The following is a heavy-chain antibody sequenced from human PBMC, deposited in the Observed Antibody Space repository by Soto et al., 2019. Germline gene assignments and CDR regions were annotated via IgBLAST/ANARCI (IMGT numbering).Heavy chain of an antibody. CDR1: GGSFSSYS. CDR2: IYYTGST. J-gene: IGHJ4*02. Sequence: SETLSLTCTVSGGSFSSYSWGWIRQPPGKGLEWIGQIYYTGSTNYNPSLNSRVTISVDTSKNQFSLKLNSVTAADTAVYYCVRLGYRYGFDPYYFDYWGQGALVTVSS. D-gene: IGHD5-18*01. CDR3: VRLGYRYGFDPYYFDY. V-gene: IGHV4-59*01.